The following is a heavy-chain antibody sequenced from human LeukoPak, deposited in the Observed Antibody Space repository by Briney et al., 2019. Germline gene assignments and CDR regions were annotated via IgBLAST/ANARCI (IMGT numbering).Heavy chain of an antibody. J-gene: IGHJ4*02. Sequence: GGSLRLSCAASGFTFSSYGMHWVRQAPGKGLEWVAFIRYDGSNKYYADSVKGRFTISRDNSKNTLYLQMNSLRAEDTAVYYCAKNTYSSSQRHVLFDYWGQGTLVTVSS. CDR1: GFTFSSYG. D-gene: IGHD6-6*01. CDR3: AKNTYSSSQRHVLFDY. V-gene: IGHV3-30*02. CDR2: IRYDGSNK.